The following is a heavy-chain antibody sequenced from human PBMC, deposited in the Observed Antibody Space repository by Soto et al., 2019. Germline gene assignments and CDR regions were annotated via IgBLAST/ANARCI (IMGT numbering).Heavy chain of an antibody. Sequence: QVQLVESGGGLVKPGGSLRLSCAASGFTFSDYYMSWIRQAPGKGLEWVSYISSSDNIIYYADSVKGRFTISRDDAKNSLYLQMNSLRAEDTAVYYCARDLGYYDSSGYFDYLGQGTLVTVSS. J-gene: IGHJ4*02. D-gene: IGHD3-22*01. CDR1: GFTFSDYY. V-gene: IGHV3-11*01. CDR3: ARDLGYYDSSGYFDY. CDR2: ISSSDNII.